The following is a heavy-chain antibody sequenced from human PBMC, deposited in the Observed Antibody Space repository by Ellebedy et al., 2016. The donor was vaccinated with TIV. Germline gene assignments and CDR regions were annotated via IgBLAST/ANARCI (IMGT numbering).Heavy chain of an antibody. CDR3: ARDLHFAFDY. CDR1: GFTFSSYN. J-gene: IGHJ4*02. V-gene: IGHV3-21*01. CDR2: ISSNSGNK. Sequence: PGGSLRLSCAASGFTFSSYNMNWVRQAPGKGLEWVSSISSNSGNKYCADSVEGRFTSSRDNARNSLYLQMNSLRAEDTSVYYCARDLHFAFDYWGRGTLVTVSS.